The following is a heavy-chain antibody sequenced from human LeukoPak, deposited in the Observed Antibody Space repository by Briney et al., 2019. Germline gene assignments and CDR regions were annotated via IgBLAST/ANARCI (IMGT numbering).Heavy chain of an antibody. J-gene: IGHJ5*02. D-gene: IGHD1-26*01. V-gene: IGHV4-38-2*02. CDR3: ARVRVGATSCFDP. Sequence: IPSETLSLTRTVSGYSISSGYYWAWLRQPPGKGLEWIGSIYRTGSPYYNTSLKSRVTISLDTSKNQFSLKLSSVTAADTAMYYCARVRVGATSCFDPWGQGTLVIVSS. CDR2: IYRTGSP. CDR1: GYSISSGYY.